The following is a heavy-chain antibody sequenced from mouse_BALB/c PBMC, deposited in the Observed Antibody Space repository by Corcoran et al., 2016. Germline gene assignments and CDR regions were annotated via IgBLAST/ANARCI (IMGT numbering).Heavy chain of an antibody. Sequence: QIQLVQSGPELKKPGETVKISCKASGYTFTNYRLNWVKQSHGKGLKWMGWINTYTGEPTYADDFKGRFAFSFETSASTAYLQINNLKNEDMATYFCSRAPVGYYAMEYWGQGTSATVCS. CDR2: INTYTGEP. CDR1: GYTFTNYR. CDR3: SRAPVGYYAMEY. V-gene: IGHV9-1*02. J-gene: IGHJ4*01.